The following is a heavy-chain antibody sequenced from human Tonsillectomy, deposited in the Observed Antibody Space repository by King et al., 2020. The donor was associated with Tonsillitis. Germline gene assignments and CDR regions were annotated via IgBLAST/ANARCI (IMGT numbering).Heavy chain of an antibody. D-gene: IGHD3-10*01. CDR1: GGSFSGYY. V-gene: IGHV4-34*01. CDR3: ARVPAFRGRGSFDI. Sequence: VQLQQWGAGLLKPSETLSLTCAVYGGSFSGYYWSWIRQPPGKGLEWIGEINHSGSTNYNPSLKSRVTISVDTSKNQFSLKLSSVTAADTAVYYCARVPAFRGRGSFDIWGQGTMVTVSS. J-gene: IGHJ3*02. CDR2: INHSGST.